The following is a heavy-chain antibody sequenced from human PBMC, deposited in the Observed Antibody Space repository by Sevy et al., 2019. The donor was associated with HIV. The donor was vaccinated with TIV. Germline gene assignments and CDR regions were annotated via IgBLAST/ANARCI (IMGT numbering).Heavy chain of an antibody. V-gene: IGHV3-74*01. CDR1: GFTFSNYY. Sequence: GGSLRLSCAASGFTFSNYYMNWVRQGPGKGLVWVARLNGDGSDINYADSVRGRFTISRDNTKNTLYLQMSSLRGEETDVYYCFVRIRYSSVIDYWGQGTLVTVSS. CDR3: FVRIRYSSVIDY. D-gene: IGHD6-6*01. CDR2: LNGDGSDI. J-gene: IGHJ4*02.